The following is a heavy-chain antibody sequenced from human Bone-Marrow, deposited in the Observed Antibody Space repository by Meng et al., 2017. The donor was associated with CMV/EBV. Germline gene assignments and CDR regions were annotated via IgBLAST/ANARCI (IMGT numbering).Heavy chain of an antibody. J-gene: IGHJ4*02. D-gene: IGHD6-13*01. CDR3: AKDSNGIAVPGTLHYFDY. CDR2: ISWDGGTT. V-gene: IGHV3-43D*03. CDR1: GFTFDDYA. Sequence: GGSRRLSCAAPGFTFDDYAMPWVRQAPGKGLEWVSLISWDGGTTYYADSVKGRFTISRDNSKNSLYMQMNSLRAEDTALYYCAKDSNGIAVPGTLHYFDYWGRGTLVTVSS.